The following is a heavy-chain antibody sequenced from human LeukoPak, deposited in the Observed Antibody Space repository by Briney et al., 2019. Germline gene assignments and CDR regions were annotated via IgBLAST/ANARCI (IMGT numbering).Heavy chain of an antibody. CDR2: MNPNSGNT. J-gene: IGHJ5*02. Sequence: ASVKVSCKASGYTFTSYDINWVRQATGQGLEWMGWMNPNSGNTGYAQKFQGRVTMTRNTSISTVYMELSSLRSEDTAVYYCARCPRFGELLGEVWFDPWGQGTLVTVSS. CDR3: ARCPRFGELLGEVWFDP. V-gene: IGHV1-8*01. D-gene: IGHD3-10*01. CDR1: GYTFTSYD.